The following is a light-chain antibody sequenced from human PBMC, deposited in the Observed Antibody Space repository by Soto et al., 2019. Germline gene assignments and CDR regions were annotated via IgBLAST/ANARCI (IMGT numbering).Light chain of an antibody. CDR2: EVS. CDR1: STDVGGYNY. Sequence: QSVLAQPSSVSGSPGQSITISCTGTSTDVGGYNYVSWYQHHPGKGPKLIIYEVSNRPSGVSDRFSGSKSGNKASLIISNLEAEDESDYYCGSYNRTDTPFVLGTGTKVTVL. CDR3: GSYNRTDTPFV. J-gene: IGLJ1*01. V-gene: IGLV2-14*01.